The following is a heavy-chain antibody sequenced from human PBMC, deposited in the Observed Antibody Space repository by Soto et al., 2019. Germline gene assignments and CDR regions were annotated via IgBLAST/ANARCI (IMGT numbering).Heavy chain of an antibody. Sequence: EVKLVESGGGLVQPGGSLRLSCAASGFTFTNYWMDWVRQAPCKGLVWVSRINSDGSVSSYADSVKSRLPISRDNVKNTLYLQMNSLRAEDTAVYYCARGDCGGGTCYSLAGSFYYYMDVWGKGTTVTVFS. D-gene: IGHD2-15*01. CDR3: ARGDCGGGTCYSLAGSFYYYMDV. V-gene: IGHV3-74*01. CDR2: INSDGSVS. CDR1: GFTFTNYW. J-gene: IGHJ6*03.